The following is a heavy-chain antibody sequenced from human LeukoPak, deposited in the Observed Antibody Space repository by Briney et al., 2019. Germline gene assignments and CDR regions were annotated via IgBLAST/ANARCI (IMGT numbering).Heavy chain of an antibody. CDR2: IYYSGST. CDR3: AREKDYYDSSGYLDAFDI. J-gene: IGHJ3*02. Sequence: SETLSLTCTVSGGSISSYYWSWIRQPPGKGLEWIGYIYYSGSTNYNPSLKSRVTISVDTSKNQFSLKLSSVTAADTAVYYCAREKDYYDSSGYLDAFDIWGQGTMVTVSS. D-gene: IGHD3-22*01. V-gene: IGHV4-59*01. CDR1: GGSISSYY.